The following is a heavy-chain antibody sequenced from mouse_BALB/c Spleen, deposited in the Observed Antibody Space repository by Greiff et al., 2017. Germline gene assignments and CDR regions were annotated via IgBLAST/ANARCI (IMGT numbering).Heavy chain of an antibody. J-gene: IGHJ4*01. CDR1: GYSFTGYF. Sequence: EVKLQESGPELVKPGASVKISCKASGYSFTGYFMNWVKQSHGKSLEWIGRINPYNGDTFYNQKFKGKATLTVDKSSSTAHMELLSLTSEDSAVYYCGIALYGNHDAMDYWGQGTSVTVSS. CDR2: INPYNGDT. V-gene: IGHV1-37*01. CDR3: GIALYGNHDAMDY. D-gene: IGHD2-1*01.